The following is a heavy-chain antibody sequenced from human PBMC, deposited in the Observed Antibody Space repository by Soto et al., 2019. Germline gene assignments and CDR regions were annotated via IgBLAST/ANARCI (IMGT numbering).Heavy chain of an antibody. CDR3: ARDSSSEEGGYGMDV. V-gene: IGHV4-30-4*01. CDR2: IYYSGST. J-gene: IGHJ6*02. D-gene: IGHD6-13*01. CDR1: GGSISSGDYY. Sequence: PSETLSLTCTVSGGSISSGDYYWSWIRQPPGKGLEWIEYIYYSGSTYYNPSLKSRVTISVDTSKNQFSLKLSSVTAADTAVYYCARDSSSEEGGYGMDVWGQGTTVTVSS.